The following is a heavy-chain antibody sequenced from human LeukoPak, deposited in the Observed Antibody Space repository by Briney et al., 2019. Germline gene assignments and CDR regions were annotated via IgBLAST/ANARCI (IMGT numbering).Heavy chain of an antibody. Sequence: ASVKVSFKASGYTFTSYGISWVRQAPGQGLEWMGWISAYNGNTNYAQKLQGRVTMTTDTSTSTAYMELRSLRSDDTAVYYCARMGNYYDSSRSYDAFDIWGRGQRSPSLQ. CDR2: ISAYNGNT. D-gene: IGHD3-22*01. V-gene: IGHV1-18*01. J-gene: IGHJ3*02. CDR1: GYTFTSYG. CDR3: ARMGNYYDSSRSYDAFDI.